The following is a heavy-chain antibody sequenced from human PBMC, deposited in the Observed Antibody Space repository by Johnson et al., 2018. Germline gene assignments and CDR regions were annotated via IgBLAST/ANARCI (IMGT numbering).Heavy chain of an antibody. CDR1: GFSFDDFA. CDR3: AREGGDIVATGINWFDP. V-gene: IGHV3-9*01. Sequence: VQLQESGGGLVQXGRSLRLXCAASGFSFDDFAMHWVRQAPGKGLEWVAGISWNRGNIGEADSGKGRVTISRDNSKHTLYLQMNSLRAEDTAVYYCAREGGDIVATGINWFDPWGQGTLVTVSS. CDR2: ISWNRGNI. D-gene: IGHD5-12*01. J-gene: IGHJ5*02.